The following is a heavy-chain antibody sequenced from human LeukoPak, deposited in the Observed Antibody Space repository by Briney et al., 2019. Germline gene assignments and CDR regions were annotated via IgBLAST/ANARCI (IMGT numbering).Heavy chain of an antibody. CDR3: ARDLGSGKEFDY. Sequence: ASVKVSCKASGYTFTSYAMNWVRQAPGQGLEWMGIINPSGGSTSYAQKFQGRVTMTRDTSTSTVYMELSSLRSEDTAVYYCARDLGSGKEFDYWGQGTLVTVSS. D-gene: IGHD3-10*02. V-gene: IGHV1-46*01. J-gene: IGHJ4*02. CDR2: INPSGGST. CDR1: GYTFTSYA.